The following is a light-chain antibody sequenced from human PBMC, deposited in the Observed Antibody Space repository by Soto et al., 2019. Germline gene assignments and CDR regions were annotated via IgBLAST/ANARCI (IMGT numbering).Light chain of an antibody. Sequence: VLTQSPATLSLSPGDRAALSCQASQSVHNYLAWYQQKPGQAPRLLIYGASNRAAGIPARFSGSGSGTDFTLTIKSLEPEDLAVYYCQQRSSWPPITVGQGTRLEIK. CDR2: GAS. CDR1: QSVHNY. J-gene: IGKJ5*01. V-gene: IGKV3-11*01. CDR3: QQRSSWPPIT.